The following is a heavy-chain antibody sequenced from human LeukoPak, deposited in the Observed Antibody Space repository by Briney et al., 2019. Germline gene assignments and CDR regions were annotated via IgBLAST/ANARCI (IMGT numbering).Heavy chain of an antibody. D-gene: IGHD3-22*01. J-gene: IGHJ4*02. Sequence: SETLSLTCTVSGGSISSYYWSWIRQPPGKGLEWIGYIYYSGSTNYNPSLKSRVTISVDTSKNQFSLKLSSVTAADTAVYYCAGVGYDSSGYYPGIFDYWGQGTLVTVSP. CDR1: GGSISSYY. CDR3: AGVGYDSSGYYPGIFDY. V-gene: IGHV4-59*01. CDR2: IYYSGST.